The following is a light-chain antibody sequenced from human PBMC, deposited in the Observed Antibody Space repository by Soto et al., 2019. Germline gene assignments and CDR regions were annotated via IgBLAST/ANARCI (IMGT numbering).Light chain of an antibody. CDR2: DAY. V-gene: IGKV3-11*01. Sequence: DIFITQCPVMSSVSTGERATLSCRASQSVTSNLAWYQQKPGQAPRLLIYDAYNRATGIPPRFSGSGSGTDFTLTISRLEPEDSAVYYCQQRHSLLITFGQGTLLEVK. CDR1: QSVTSN. J-gene: IGKJ5*01. CDR3: QQRHSLLIT.